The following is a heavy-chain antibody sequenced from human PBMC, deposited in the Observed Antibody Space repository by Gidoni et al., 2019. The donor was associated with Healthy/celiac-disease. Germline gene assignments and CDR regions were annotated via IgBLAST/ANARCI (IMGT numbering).Heavy chain of an antibody. CDR3: ASMYYYGSGSYSRAFDI. CDR2: ISSSGSTI. J-gene: IGHJ3*02. Sequence: EVQLVESGGGLVQPGGSLRLSCAASGFTCSRYEMNWVRQAPGKGLEWVSYISSSGSTIYYADSVKGRFTISRDNAKNSLYLQMNSLRAEDTAVYYCASMYYYGSGSYSRAFDIWGQGTMVTVSS. D-gene: IGHD3-10*01. V-gene: IGHV3-48*03. CDR1: GFTCSRYE.